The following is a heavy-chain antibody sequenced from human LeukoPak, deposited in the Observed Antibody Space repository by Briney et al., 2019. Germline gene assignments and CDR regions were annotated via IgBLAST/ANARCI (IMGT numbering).Heavy chain of an antibody. Sequence: SETLSLTCTVSGGSISSSSYYWGWIRQPPGKGLEWIGSIYYSGSTYYNPSLKSRVTISVDTSKNQFSLKLSSVTAAETAVYYCASLGYYYDSSSDYWGQGTLVTVSS. CDR3: ASLGYYYDSSSDY. V-gene: IGHV4-39*01. J-gene: IGHJ4*02. CDR1: GGSISSSSYY. D-gene: IGHD3-22*01. CDR2: IYYSGST.